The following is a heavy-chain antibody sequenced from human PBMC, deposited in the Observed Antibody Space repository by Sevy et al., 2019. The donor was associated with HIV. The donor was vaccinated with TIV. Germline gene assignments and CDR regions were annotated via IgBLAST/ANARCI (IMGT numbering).Heavy chain of an antibody. J-gene: IGHJ4*02. CDR3: AGRRVGDFWSGSVRGPWAGGPLFDY. V-gene: IGHV3-23*01. CDR1: GFTLSSYV. D-gene: IGHD3-3*01. Sequence: GGSLRLSCAASGFTLSSYVMSWVRHSPGKGLEWVSTISHTSESSNYADSVKGRFTISRDNSKNTLYLQMNSLRVEDTAVYYCAGRRVGDFWSGSVRGPWAGGPLFDYWGQGTLVIVSS. CDR2: ISHTSESS.